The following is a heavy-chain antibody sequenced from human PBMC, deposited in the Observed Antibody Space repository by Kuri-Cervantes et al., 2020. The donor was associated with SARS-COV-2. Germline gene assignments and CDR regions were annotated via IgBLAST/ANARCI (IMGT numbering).Heavy chain of an antibody. J-gene: IGHJ5*02. CDR1: GWSFSGYS. V-gene: IGHV4-34*01. D-gene: IGHD3-3*01. Sequence: TLSLTCAVYGWSFSGYSWNWIRQSPGKGLEWIGEMSHGGSSNDNPSLKSRVTISLDTSKNQFSLNLTSVTAADTAVYYCAGGSEGLLPRRQNCFDPFGGGVPVTVSS. CDR3: AGGSEGLLPRRQNCFDP. CDR2: MSHGGSS.